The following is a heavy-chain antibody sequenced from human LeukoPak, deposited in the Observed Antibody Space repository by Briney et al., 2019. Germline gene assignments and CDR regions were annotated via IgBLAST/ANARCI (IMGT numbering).Heavy chain of an antibody. CDR1: GGSISSSSYY. D-gene: IGHD6-19*01. CDR3: AREREAGTGDYYYYMDV. V-gene: IGHV4-39*02. CDR2: IYYSGST. Sequence: PSETLSLTCTVSGGSISSSSYYWGWIRQPPGKGLEWIGSIYYSGSTYYNPSLKSRVTMSVDTSKNQFSLKLSSVTAADTAVYYCAREREAGTGDYYYYMDVWGKGTTVTVSS. J-gene: IGHJ6*03.